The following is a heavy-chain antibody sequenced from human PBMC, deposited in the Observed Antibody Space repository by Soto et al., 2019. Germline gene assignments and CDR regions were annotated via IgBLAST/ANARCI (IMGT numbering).Heavy chain of an antibody. CDR1: GYTFTGYY. J-gene: IGHJ3*02. CDR3: ARESGNKAFDI. CDR2: INPNSGGT. Sequence: ASVKVSCKASGYTFTGYYMHWVRQAPGQGLEWMGWINPNSGGTNYAQKFQGWVTMTRDTSISTAYMELSRLRSDDTAVYFCARESGNKAFDIWGQGTMVTVSS. V-gene: IGHV1-2*04.